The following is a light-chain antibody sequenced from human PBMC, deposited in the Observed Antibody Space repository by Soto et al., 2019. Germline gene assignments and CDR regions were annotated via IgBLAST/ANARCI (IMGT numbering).Light chain of an antibody. CDR3: QQYDSSPKT. Sequence: EIVLTQSPATLSLSPGERVTLSCRASQSAISNLAWYQQKPGQTPRLLIYDASTRATDIPARFSGSGSGIDFTLTISRLEPEDFAVYYCQQYDSSPKTFGQGTKVDIK. J-gene: IGKJ1*01. CDR2: DAS. V-gene: IGKV3-20*01. CDR1: QSAISN.